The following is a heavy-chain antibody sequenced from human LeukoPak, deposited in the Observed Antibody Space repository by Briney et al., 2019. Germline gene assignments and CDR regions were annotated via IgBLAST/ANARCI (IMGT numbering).Heavy chain of an antibody. J-gene: IGHJ4*02. V-gene: IGHV3-48*04. CDR3: ARDRAAPDY. CDR1: GFTFSNYA. CDR2: ISSSSSTI. Sequence: GGSLRLSCAASGFTFSNYAMNWVRQAPGKGLEWLSYISSSSSTIYYADSVKGRFTISRDNGKNSLSLQMNSLRADDTAVYYCARDRAAPDYWGQGTLVTVSS.